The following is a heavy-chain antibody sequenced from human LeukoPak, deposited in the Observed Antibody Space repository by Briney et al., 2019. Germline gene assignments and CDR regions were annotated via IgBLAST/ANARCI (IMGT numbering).Heavy chain of an antibody. CDR1: GYTFTSYY. Sequence: ASVKVSCKASGYTFTSYYMHWVRQAPGQGLEWMGLINPTGGSTGYAQKFQGRVTMTRDMSTSTDYMELSSLRSEDTAVYYCARDRGVDYCSGGSCSHYYYYMDVWGKGTTVTISS. CDR3: ARDRGVDYCSGGSCSHYYYYMDV. D-gene: IGHD2-15*01. V-gene: IGHV1-46*01. CDR2: INPTGGST. J-gene: IGHJ6*03.